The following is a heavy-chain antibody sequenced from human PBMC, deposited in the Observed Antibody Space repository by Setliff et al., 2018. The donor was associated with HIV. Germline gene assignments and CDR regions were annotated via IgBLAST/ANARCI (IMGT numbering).Heavy chain of an antibody. CDR1: GGSFNSYY. CDR2: INDSGTT. J-gene: IGHJ4*02. CDR3: ARDQKGYSYGYFDS. Sequence: SETLSLTCAIYGGSFNSYYWTWIRQSPGKGLEWIGEINDSGTTNYNPSLKSRVTISRDTSKNQFSLHLSSVTAADTAVYYCARDQKGYSYGYFDSWGQGTLVTVSS. D-gene: IGHD5-18*01. V-gene: IGHV4-34*01.